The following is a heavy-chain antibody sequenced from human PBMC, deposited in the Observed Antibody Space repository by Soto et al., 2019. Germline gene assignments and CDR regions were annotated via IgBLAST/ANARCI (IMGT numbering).Heavy chain of an antibody. Sequence: QTLSLTCTVSGGSISNAAYSWSWIRQPPGKGLEWIGYIYPSGMPFYNPSLRSRVTISIDRSNDQFSLNLKSVTAADTAVYYCARERGGYGLFDSWGQGTLVTVSS. D-gene: IGHD5-18*01. CDR3: ARERGGYGLFDS. CDR1: GGSISNAAYS. CDR2: IYPSGMP. V-gene: IGHV4-30-2*01. J-gene: IGHJ4*02.